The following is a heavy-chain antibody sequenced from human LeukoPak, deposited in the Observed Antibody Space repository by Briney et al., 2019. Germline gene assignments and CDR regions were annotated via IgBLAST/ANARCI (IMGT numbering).Heavy chain of an antibody. CDR2: IVESGNTK. CDR1: GFTFSSYE. J-gene: IGHJ4*02. Sequence: GESLRLSCAASGFTFSSYEMNWIRQGPGKGLESDSHIVESGNTKLYPDSVRGLYTISRDNAKNSLFLQMKTMIAEDTAVYYCARSSGSYRPFVSWGQGTMVTVCS. D-gene: IGHD3-22*01. CDR3: ARSSGSYRPFVS. V-gene: IGHV3-48*03.